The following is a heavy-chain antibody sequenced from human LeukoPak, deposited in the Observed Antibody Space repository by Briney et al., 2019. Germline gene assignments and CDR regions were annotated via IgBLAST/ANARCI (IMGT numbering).Heavy chain of an antibody. V-gene: IGHV3-64*01. CDR2: ISGNGDST. CDR1: GFTFSSYA. CDR3: ARVGYSSPFDY. Sequence: PGGSLRLSCAASGFTFSSYAIHWVRQAPGKGLEYVSSISGNGDSTFYANSVKGRFTISRDNSKNTLYLQMGSLRAEDMAAYYCARVGYSSPFDYWGQGTLVAVSS. J-gene: IGHJ4*02. D-gene: IGHD6-13*01.